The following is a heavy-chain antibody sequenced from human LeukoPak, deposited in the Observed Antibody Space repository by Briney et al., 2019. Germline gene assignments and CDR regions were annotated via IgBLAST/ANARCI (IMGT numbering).Heavy chain of an antibody. CDR3: ARGVEPLAANTLAY. CDR1: GFTFSSYS. V-gene: IGHV3-21*04. J-gene: IGHJ4*02. Sequence: PGGSLRLSCAASGFTFSSYSINWVRRAPGKGLEWVSSISSSSSYIYYADSVKGRFTISRDNSKNTLYLEMNSLSPDDTAVYYCARGVEPLAANTLAYWGQGTLVTVSS. D-gene: IGHD1-14*01. CDR2: ISSSSSYI.